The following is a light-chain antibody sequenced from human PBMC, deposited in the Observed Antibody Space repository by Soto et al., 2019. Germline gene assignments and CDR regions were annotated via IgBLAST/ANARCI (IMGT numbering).Light chain of an antibody. CDR1: SSDVGGYNY. J-gene: IGLJ2*01. CDR3: SSYTSSSTQVV. Sequence: QSALTQPASVSWSPGQSITISCTGTSSDVGGYNYVSWYQQHPGKAPKLMIYDVSNRPSGVSDRFSGSKSGNTASLTSSGLHAEDEADYYCSSYTSSSTQVVFGGGTKLTVL. V-gene: IGLV2-14*01. CDR2: DVS.